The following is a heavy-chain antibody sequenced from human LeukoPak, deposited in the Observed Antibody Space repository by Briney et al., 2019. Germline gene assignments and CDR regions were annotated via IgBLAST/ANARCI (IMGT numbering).Heavy chain of an antibody. CDR1: GFTFSRYD. V-gene: IGHV3-30*04. D-gene: IGHD2-8*02. Sequence: GGSLRLSCVASGFTFSRYDVHWVRQAPGKGLEWVAVVSNDGKNKIYADSVKGRFTISSDNSRNTLYLQMNSLRAEDTALYYCARAASETGAFRDNWFDPWGQGTLVTVSS. CDR2: VSNDGKNK. J-gene: IGHJ5*02. CDR3: ARAASETGAFRDNWFDP.